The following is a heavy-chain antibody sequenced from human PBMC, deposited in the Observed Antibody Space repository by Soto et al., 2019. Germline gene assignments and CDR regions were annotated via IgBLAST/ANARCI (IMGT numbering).Heavy chain of an antibody. Sequence: QVQLVRSGAEVKKPGASVKVSCKASGYTFTSYDINWVRQATGQGLEWMGWMNPNSGNTGYAQKFQGRVTMTRNTSISTAYMELSSLRSEDTAVYYCARATKLYCSGGSCYLLDYWGQGTLVTVSS. CDR1: GYTFTSYD. CDR3: ARATKLYCSGGSCYLLDY. V-gene: IGHV1-8*01. CDR2: MNPNSGNT. D-gene: IGHD2-15*01. J-gene: IGHJ4*02.